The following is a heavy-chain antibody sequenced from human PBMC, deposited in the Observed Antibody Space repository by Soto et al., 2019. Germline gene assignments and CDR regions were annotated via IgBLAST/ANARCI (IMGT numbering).Heavy chain of an antibody. V-gene: IGHV3-74*01. D-gene: IGHD3-3*01. J-gene: IGHJ4*02. CDR3: ARDNGHGTYYTHS. CDR2: IKRDGSST. Sequence: EEQLVESGGGLVQPGGSLRLSCAASGLTFSSYWMHWVRQAPGKGLVWVSRIKRDGSSTSYADSVEGRFTISRDNAKNTVYLQMNSLRGEDTAVYYCARDNGHGTYYTHSWGQGTLVTVSS. CDR1: GLTFSSYW.